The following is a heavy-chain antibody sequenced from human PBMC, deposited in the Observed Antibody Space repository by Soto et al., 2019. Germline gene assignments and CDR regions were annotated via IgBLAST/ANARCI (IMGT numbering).Heavy chain of an antibody. V-gene: IGHV4-39*01. Sequence: QLQLQESGPGLVKPSETLSLTCTAPGGPISSGGSSGGWFRQPPGGGLEWIGSIYYSGSTYYNPSVKSRVTISVDTPKNQFSLKLSSVTAADTAVYYCARHVVVTAHDAFDIWGQGTMVTVSS. CDR3: ARHVVVTAHDAFDI. D-gene: IGHD2-21*02. CDR2: IYYSGST. J-gene: IGHJ3*02. CDR1: GGPISSGGSS.